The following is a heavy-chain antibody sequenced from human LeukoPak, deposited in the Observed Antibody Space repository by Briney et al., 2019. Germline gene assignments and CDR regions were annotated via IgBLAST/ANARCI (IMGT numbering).Heavy chain of an antibody. V-gene: IGHV3-74*01. J-gene: IGHJ3*02. Sequence: PGGSLRLSCAASGFASSRYWMHWVRQAPGKGLVWVSRINSDGSTTDYADSVKGRFTISRDNAKNTLHLQMNSLRGEDTAVYYYARVSNYGWSAFDIWGQGTMVTVSS. CDR2: INSDGSTT. CDR3: ARVSNYGWSAFDI. D-gene: IGHD3-10*01. CDR1: GFASSRYW.